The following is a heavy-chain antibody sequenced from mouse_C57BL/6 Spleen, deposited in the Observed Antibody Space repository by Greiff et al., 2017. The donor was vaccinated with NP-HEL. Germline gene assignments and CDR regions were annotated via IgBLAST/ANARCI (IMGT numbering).Heavy chain of an antibody. CDR2: IYPGSGST. CDR3: ARRGYYYGSPYAMDY. J-gene: IGHJ4*01. Sequence: VQLKESGAELVKPGASVKMSCKASGYTFTSYWITWVKQRPGQGLEWIGDIYPGSGSTNYNEKFKSKATLTVYTSSSTAYMQLSSLTSEDSAVYYCARRGYYYGSPYAMDYWGQGTSVTVSS. CDR1: GYTFTSYW. D-gene: IGHD1-1*01. V-gene: IGHV1-55*01.